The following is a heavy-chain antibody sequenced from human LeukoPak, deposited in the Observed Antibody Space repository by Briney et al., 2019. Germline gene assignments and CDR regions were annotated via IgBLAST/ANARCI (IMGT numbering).Heavy chain of an antibody. J-gene: IGHJ3*02. D-gene: IGHD4-23*01. V-gene: IGHV1-2*02. Sequence: GASVKVSCKASGYTFTGYYMHWVRHAPGQGLEWVGWINPNSGGTNYAQKFQGRVTMTRDTSISTAYMELSRLRSDDTAVYYCARRGGDYGGYDAFDIWGQGTMVTVSS. CDR3: ARRGGDYGGYDAFDI. CDR1: GYTFTGYY. CDR2: INPNSGGT.